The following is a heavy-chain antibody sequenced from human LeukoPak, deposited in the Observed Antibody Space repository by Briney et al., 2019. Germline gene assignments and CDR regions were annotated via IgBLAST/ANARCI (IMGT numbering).Heavy chain of an antibody. CDR2: IYHSGST. CDR1: GDSISSGNW. V-gene: IGHV4-4*01. CDR3: AKLYSSASWFDP. Sequence: PSGTLSLTCAVSGDSISSGNWWSWVRQPPGKGLEWIGEIYHSGSTNYNPSLKSRVTISVDKSKNQFSLELSSVTAADTAVYCCAKLYSSASWFDPWGQGTLVTVSS. J-gene: IGHJ5*02. D-gene: IGHD6-19*01.